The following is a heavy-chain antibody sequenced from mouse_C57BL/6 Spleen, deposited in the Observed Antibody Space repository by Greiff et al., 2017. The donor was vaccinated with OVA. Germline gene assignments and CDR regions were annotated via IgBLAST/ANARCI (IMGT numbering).Heavy chain of an antibody. CDR1: GYTFTTYP. V-gene: IGHV1-47*01. D-gene: IGHD1-1*01. CDR3: ARCYYGSSYWYFDV. Sequence: VKLMESGAELVKPGASVKMSCKASGYTFTTYPIEWMKQNHGKSLEWIGNFHPYNDDTKYNEKFKGKATLTVEKSSSTVYLELSRLTSDDSAVYYCARCYYGSSYWYFDVWGTGTTVTVSS. CDR2: FHPYNDDT. J-gene: IGHJ1*03.